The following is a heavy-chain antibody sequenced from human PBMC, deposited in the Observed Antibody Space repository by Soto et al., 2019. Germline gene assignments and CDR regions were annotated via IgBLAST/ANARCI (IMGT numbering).Heavy chain of an antibody. CDR1: CRSISSINW. J-gene: IGHJ4*02. V-gene: IGHV4-4*03. D-gene: IGHD2-2*01. CDR2: IYHSGRT. Sequence: PETLCVTCAVYCRSISSINWWSWVCQPPGKALEWIGEIYHSGRTNYNPSLKSRGTISVDKSKKPLSLKLSSVNDENKAVYYCARTGIVVVPDAKGGHFDYWCQRPL. CDR3: ARTGIVVVPDAKGGHFDY.